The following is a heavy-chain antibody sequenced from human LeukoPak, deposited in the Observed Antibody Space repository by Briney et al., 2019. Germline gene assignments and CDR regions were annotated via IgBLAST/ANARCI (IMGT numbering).Heavy chain of an antibody. J-gene: IGHJ6*02. CDR3: ARAGYCSSTSCYGGVYYYYGMDV. CDR1: GYSFTSYW. CDR2: INPSDSYT. Sequence: SGESLKISCKGSGYSFTSYWISWVRQMPGKGLEWMGRINPSDSYTNYSPSFQGYVTISADKSISTAYLQWSSLKASDTAMYYCARAGYCSSTSCYGGVYYYYGMDVWGQGTTVTVSS. D-gene: IGHD2-2*01. V-gene: IGHV5-10-1*01.